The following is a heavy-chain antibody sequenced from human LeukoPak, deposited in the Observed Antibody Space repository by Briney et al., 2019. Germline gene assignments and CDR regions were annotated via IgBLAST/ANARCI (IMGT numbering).Heavy chain of an antibody. D-gene: IGHD3-3*01. CDR2: IYYSGST. J-gene: IGHJ4*02. CDR1: GGSISSYY. CDR3: ARGDYDFWSGYYD. V-gene: IGHV4-59*01. Sequence: SETLSLTCTVSGGSISSYYWSWIRQPPGKGLEWIGFIYYSGSTNYSPSLKSRVTISVDTSKNQFSLKLSSVTAADTAVYYCARGDYDFWSGYYDWGQGTLVTVSS.